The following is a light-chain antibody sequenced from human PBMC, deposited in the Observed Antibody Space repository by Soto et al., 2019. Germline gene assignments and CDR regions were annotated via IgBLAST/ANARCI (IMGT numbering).Light chain of an antibody. CDR3: QQRSNWPPT. V-gene: IGKV3D-20*02. J-gene: IGKJ5*01. CDR2: GAS. Sequence: EIVLTPSPGTLSLSPGERATLSCRASQSVSNNYLAWYQQKPGQAPRLLIYGASNRATGIPDRFSGSGSGTDFTLTISSLEPEDFAVYYCQQRSNWPPTFGQGTRLEIK. CDR1: QSVSNNY.